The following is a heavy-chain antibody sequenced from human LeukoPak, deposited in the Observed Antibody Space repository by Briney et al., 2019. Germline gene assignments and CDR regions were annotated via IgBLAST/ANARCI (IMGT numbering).Heavy chain of an antibody. Sequence: SETLSLTCTVSGGSISSSSYYWGWIRQPPGKGLEWIGSIYYSGTTYYNPSLKSRVTISVDTSRNQFSLKLSSVTATDTAVYYCARMIGDDAFDIWGQGTMVTVSS. CDR2: IYYSGTT. CDR1: GGSISSSSYY. J-gene: IGHJ3*02. V-gene: IGHV4-39*01. CDR3: ARMIGDDAFDI. D-gene: IGHD3-22*01.